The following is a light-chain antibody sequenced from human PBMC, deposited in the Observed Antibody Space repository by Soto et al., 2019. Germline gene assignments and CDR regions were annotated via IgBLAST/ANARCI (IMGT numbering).Light chain of an antibody. CDR3: QQYNSYPWT. Sequence: DIPMTQSPSTLSASVGDRVTITCRSSQSISSWLAWYQQKPGKAAKLLIYKASSLESGVPSRFSGTGSGTECTLLISSLQPDDFATYYCQQYNSYPWTFGQGTKVEIK. CDR2: KAS. J-gene: IGKJ1*01. CDR1: QSISSW. V-gene: IGKV1-5*03.